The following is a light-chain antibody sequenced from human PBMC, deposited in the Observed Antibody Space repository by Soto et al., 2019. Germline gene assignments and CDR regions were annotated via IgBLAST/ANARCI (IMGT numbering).Light chain of an antibody. J-gene: IGLJ1*01. Sequence: QSVLTQPPSVSGSPGQSVTISCTATTTDIDNSDSVSWYQQAPGTAPKLIMYDVNNRPSGAPDRFSGSTSGNTASLTISGLQAEDETDYFCSLYSSNGSLMFGPGTKVTVL. CDR3: SLYSSNGSLM. CDR1: TTDIDNSDS. V-gene: IGLV2-18*01. CDR2: DVN.